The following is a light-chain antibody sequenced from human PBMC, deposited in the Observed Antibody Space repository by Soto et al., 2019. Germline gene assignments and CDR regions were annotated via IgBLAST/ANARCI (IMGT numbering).Light chain of an antibody. J-gene: IGKJ1*01. CDR2: GAS. CDR1: QTVTSTF. V-gene: IGKV3-20*01. Sequence: EMVLTQSPGTLSLSPGERATLSCRASQTVTSTFLAWYQQKPGQAPRLLIYGASRRATGIPHRFSGSVSGTDFTLAITRLEPEDCAVYYWHQDDSSRTFGQGTQVEMK. CDR3: HQDDSSRT.